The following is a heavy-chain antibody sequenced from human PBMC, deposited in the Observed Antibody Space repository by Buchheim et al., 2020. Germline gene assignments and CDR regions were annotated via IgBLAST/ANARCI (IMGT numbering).Heavy chain of an antibody. CDR1: GYSISSGYY. CDR3: ARLPICSGGSCYSSIDY. V-gene: IGHV4-38-2*01. D-gene: IGHD2-15*01. Sequence: QVQLQESGPGLVKPSETLSLTCAVSGYSISSGYYWGWIRQPPGKGLEWIGSIYHSGSTYYNPSLKSRVTISVDTSKNQFSLKLSSVTAADTAVYYCARLPICSGGSCYSSIDYWGQGTL. J-gene: IGHJ4*02. CDR2: IYHSGST.